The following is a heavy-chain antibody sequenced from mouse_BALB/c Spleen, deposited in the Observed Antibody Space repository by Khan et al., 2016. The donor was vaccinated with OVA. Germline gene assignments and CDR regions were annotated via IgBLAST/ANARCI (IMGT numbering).Heavy chain of an antibody. D-gene: IGHD4-1*02. CDR1: GFNIKDTY. V-gene: IGHV14-3*02. Sequence: VQLQQSGAELVKPGASVKLSCTASGFNIKDTYIHWVKQRPEQDLEWIGRIDPANGNTEFDPKFQGKATITADTSSNTAYLQLSSLTSEDTAVYDCQLAWFAYWGQGTLVTVSA. CDR3: QLAWFAY. J-gene: IGHJ3*01. CDR2: IDPANGNT.